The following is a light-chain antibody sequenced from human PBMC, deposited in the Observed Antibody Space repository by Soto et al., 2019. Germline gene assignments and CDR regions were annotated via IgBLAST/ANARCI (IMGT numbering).Light chain of an antibody. Sequence: EIVLTQSPATLSLSPGERATLSCRASQSVSSYLAWYQQKPGQAPRLLIYDASNRATGIPARFSGSGSGTDFTLTISSLGPEDFAVYYCQQRGNWPPTFGGGTKVEIK. CDR3: QQRGNWPPT. J-gene: IGKJ4*01. CDR1: QSVSSY. CDR2: DAS. V-gene: IGKV3-11*01.